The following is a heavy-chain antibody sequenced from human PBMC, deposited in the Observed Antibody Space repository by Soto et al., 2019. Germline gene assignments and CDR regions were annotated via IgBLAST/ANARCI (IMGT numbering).Heavy chain of an antibody. CDR1: GITFSGFW. J-gene: IGHJ4*02. V-gene: IGHV3-74*01. Sequence: VPLVESGGGSVQPGGSLRLSCVASGITFSGFWMHWVRQVPGKGLVWVARVDSAGSGTSYADSVKGRFTISRDNAKNTRSLQMDSLRVEDTAVYYCATVFEHWGQGIQVTVSS. CDR3: ATVFEH. CDR2: VDSAGSGT.